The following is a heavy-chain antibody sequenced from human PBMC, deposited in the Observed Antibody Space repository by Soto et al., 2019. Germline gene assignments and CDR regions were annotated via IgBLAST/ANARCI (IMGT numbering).Heavy chain of an antibody. CDR1: GGTFSSYA. CDR2: IIPIFGTA. Sequence: ASVKVSFKASGGTFSSYAISWVRQAPGQGLEWMGGIIPIFGTANYAQKFQGRVTITADESTSTAYMELSSLRSEDTAVYYCARSPPGPYGSGSYYFDYWGQGTLVTVSS. D-gene: IGHD3-10*01. V-gene: IGHV1-69*13. CDR3: ARSPPGPYGSGSYYFDY. J-gene: IGHJ4*02.